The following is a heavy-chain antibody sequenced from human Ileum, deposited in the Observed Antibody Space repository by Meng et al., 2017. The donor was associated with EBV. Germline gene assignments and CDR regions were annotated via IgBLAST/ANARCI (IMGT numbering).Heavy chain of an antibody. Sequence: VPLEESGPGQVTPSEALSRTWACSGGSIGSDFWWSWVRQSPGMGLGWIGEMYPTGPTYYNPSLKGRVSISIDKSKTQLSLKLNSVTAADTAVYYCVRGGTYYLSYWGQGSLVTVSS. CDR2: MYPTGPT. J-gene: IGHJ4*02. CDR3: VRGGTYYLSY. CDR1: GGSIGSDFW. D-gene: IGHD1-26*01. V-gene: IGHV4-4*02.